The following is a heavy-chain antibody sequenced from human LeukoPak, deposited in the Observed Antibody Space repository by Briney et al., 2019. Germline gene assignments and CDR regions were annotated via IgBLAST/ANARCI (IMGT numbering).Heavy chain of an antibody. D-gene: IGHD2-21*01. CDR2: IIPIFGTA. CDR3: ATDGGYCGGDPSCAFDI. Sequence: GSSVNVSCKASGGTFSGYAISWVRQAPGQGLEWMGGIIPIFGTANYAQKFQGRVTITADESTSTAYMELSSLRSEDTAVYYCATDGGYCGGDPSCAFDIWGQGTMVTVSS. V-gene: IGHV1-69*01. J-gene: IGHJ3*02. CDR1: GGTFSGYA.